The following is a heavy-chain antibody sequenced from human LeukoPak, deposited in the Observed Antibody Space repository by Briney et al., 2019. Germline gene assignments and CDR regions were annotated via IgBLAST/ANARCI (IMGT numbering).Heavy chain of an antibody. J-gene: IGHJ3*02. D-gene: IGHD2-2*01. Sequence: SETLSLTCAVSGYSISSGYYWGGIRQPPGKGLEGFGSNYHSGSTYYNPSLKSRVTISGDTAKNQFSLQLSSVPAAGTAVYYCAICSSTRHHAFDIWGEGTMVTVSS. CDR3: AICSSTRHHAFDI. CDR2: NYHSGST. CDR1: GYSISSGYY. V-gene: IGHV4-38-2*01.